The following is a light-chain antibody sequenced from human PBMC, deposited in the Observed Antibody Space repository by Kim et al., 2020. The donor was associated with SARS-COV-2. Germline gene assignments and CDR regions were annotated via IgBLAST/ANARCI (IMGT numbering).Light chain of an antibody. CDR3: QQRRDWPAYT. CDR1: QSVGNS. V-gene: IGKV3-11*01. Sequence: LAPGERATLPCRASQSVGNSFAWYQHRPGQAPRLLMYDVSNRAAGIPARFSGSGSGTDFTLTITSLDPEDIAVYYCQQRRDWPAYTFGQGTKLEI. CDR2: DVS. J-gene: IGKJ2*01.